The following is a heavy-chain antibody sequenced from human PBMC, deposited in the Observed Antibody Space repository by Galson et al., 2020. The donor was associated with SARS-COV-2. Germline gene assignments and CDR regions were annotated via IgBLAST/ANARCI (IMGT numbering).Heavy chain of an antibody. Sequence: GGSLRLSCAASGLTFSGSAVHWVRQATGKGLEWVGRIKRKGFSYATAYAVSVNGRFTMSRDDSENTAYLQMNSLKIEDTAVYYCTIGYCGSTSCSPRFDPWGPGTLVTVSS. V-gene: IGHV3-73*01. CDR2: IKRKGFSYAT. D-gene: IGHD2-2*03. J-gene: IGHJ5*02. CDR3: TIGYCGSTSCSPRFDP. CDR1: GLTFSGSA.